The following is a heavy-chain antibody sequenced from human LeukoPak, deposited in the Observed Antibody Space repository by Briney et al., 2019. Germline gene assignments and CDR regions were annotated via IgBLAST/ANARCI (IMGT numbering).Heavy chain of an antibody. J-gene: IGHJ6*03. V-gene: IGHV5-51*01. D-gene: IGHD4-23*01. CDR1: GYSFTSYW. CDR3: ARGNYGGYYYYYYMDV. CDR2: IYPGDSDT. Sequence: GESQKISCKGSGYSFTSYWIGWVRQMPGKGLEWMGIIYPGDSDTRYSPSFQGQVTISADKSISTAYLQWSSLKASDTAMYYCARGNYGGYYYYYYMDVWGKGTTVTISS.